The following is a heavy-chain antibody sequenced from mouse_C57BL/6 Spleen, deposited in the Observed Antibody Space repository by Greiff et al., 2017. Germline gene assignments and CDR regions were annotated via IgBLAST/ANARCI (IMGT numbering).Heavy chain of an antibody. CDR3: ARVGSWYCDV. Sequence: EVQLQQSGPELVKPGASVKISCKASGYTFTDYYMNWVKQSHGKSLEWIGDINPNNGGTSYNQKFKGKATLTVDKSSSTAYMELRSLTSEDSAGYYCARVGSWYCDVWGTGTTVTVSS. CDR2: INPNNGGT. J-gene: IGHJ1*03. CDR1: GYTFTDYY. V-gene: IGHV1-26*01. D-gene: IGHD1-1*02.